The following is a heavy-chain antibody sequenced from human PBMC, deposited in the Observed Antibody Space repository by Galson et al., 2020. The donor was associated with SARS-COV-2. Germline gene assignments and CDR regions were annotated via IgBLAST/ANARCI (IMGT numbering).Heavy chain of an antibody. CDR2: ISGSGGST. Sequence: GGSLRLSCAASGFTFSSYAMSWVRQAPGKGLEWVSAISGSGGSTYYADSVKGRFTISRDNSKNTLYLQMNSLRAEDTAVYYCAKGGWGFGVVIQQEWFDPWGQGTLVTVSS. D-gene: IGHD3-3*01. V-gene: IGHV3-23*01. CDR3: AKGGWGFGVVIQQEWFDP. J-gene: IGHJ5*02. CDR1: GFTFSSYA.